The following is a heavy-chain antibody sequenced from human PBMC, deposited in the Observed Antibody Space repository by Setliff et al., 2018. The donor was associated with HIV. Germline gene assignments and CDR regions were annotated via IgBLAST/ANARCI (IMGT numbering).Heavy chain of an antibody. D-gene: IGHD4-4*01. CDR3: ARVNSNYWPYYYYYYYMDV. CDR1: GYTFTNYG. CDR2: ITADNGNT. Sequence: RASVKVSCKASGYTFTNYGITWVRQAPGQGLEWMGWITADNGNTNYAQRFKGRVTMTSDTSTSTAYMELRSLRSDDTAVYYRARVNSNYWPYYYYYYYMDVWGKGTTVTVSS. J-gene: IGHJ6*03. V-gene: IGHV1-18*01.